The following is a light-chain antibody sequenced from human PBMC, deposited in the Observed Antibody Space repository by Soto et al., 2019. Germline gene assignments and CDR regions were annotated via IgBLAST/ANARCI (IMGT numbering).Light chain of an antibody. Sequence: EFVLTQSPGTLSLSPGERATLSCRANQSVSTNLAWYQQKPGQAPRLLIFGASTRATAVPARFSGGGSVTEFSLTISSLQSDDFGVYYCHQYNTWPPRFTFGPGTKVDI. CDR1: QSVSTN. CDR3: HQYNTWPPRFT. J-gene: IGKJ3*01. CDR2: GAS. V-gene: IGKV3-15*01.